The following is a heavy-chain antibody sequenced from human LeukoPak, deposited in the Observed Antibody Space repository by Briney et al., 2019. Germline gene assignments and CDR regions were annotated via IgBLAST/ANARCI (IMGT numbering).Heavy chain of an antibody. CDR2: INPNSGGT. J-gene: IGHJ4*02. D-gene: IGHD2-2*01. CDR3: ARASVVVPAAPVY. V-gene: IGHV1-2*02. CDR1: GYTFTGYY. Sequence: ASVTVSCKASGYTFTGYYMHWVRQAPGQGLEWMGWINPNSGGTNYAQKFQGRVTMTRDTSISTAYMELSRLRSDDTAVYYCARASVVVPAAPVYWGQGTLVTVSS.